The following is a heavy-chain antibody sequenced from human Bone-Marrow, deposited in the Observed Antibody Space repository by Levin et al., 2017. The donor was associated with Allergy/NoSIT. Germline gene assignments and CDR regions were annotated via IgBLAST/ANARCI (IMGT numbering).Heavy chain of an antibody. CDR3: ARVLGYELELLGYAFDV. J-gene: IGHJ3*01. Sequence: GGSLRLSCAASGFTFEDYAMAWVRQAPGKGLEWVSSITANGGKTGYADSVQGRFTISRDNAKNSLHLQMNSLRAEDTGVYYCARVLGYELELLGYAFDVWGHGSLATVSS. CDR2: ITANGGKT. V-gene: IGHV3-20*04. D-gene: IGHD1-7*01. CDR1: GFTFEDYA.